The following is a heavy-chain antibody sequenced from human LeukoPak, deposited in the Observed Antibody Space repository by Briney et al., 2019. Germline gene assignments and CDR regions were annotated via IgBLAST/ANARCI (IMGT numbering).Heavy chain of an antibody. V-gene: IGHV3-23*01. CDR2: ISGSGGST. CDR3: AKSGYSSSWSSAAVYNWFDP. CDR1: GLTFSSYG. D-gene: IGHD6-13*01. Sequence: GGTLRLSCAASGLTFSSYGLNWVRQAPGKGLEWVSVISGSGGSTYYADSVKGRFTISRDNSKNTLYLQMNSLRAEDTAVYYCAKSGYSSSWSSAAVYNWFDPWGQGTLVTVSS. J-gene: IGHJ5*02.